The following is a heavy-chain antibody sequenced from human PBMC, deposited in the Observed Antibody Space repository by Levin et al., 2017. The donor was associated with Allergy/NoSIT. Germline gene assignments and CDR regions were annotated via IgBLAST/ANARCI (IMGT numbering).Heavy chain of an antibody. V-gene: IGHV6-1*01. D-gene: IGHD1-1*01. CDR1: GDSVSSKSAA. CDR3: VRQTNGGMDV. CDR2: TYYRSKWYN. Sequence: SQTLSLTCAISGDSVSSKSAAWNWIRQSPSRGLEWLGRTYYRSKWYNEYTESVKGRVTVNPDTSKNQFSLLMKSMSPEDTAVYYCVRQTNGGMDVWGQGTTVTVSS. J-gene: IGHJ6*02.